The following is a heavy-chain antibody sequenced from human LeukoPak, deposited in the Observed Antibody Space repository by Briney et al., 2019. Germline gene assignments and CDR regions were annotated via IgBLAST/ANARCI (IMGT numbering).Heavy chain of an antibody. D-gene: IGHD2-2*01. Sequence: GGSLRLSCAASGFTFSSYGMHWVRQAPGKGLEWVAVIWYDGSNKYYADSVKGRFTISRDNSKNTLYLQMNSLRAEDTAVYYCAKDEYCSSTSCYAVGYWGQGTLVTVSS. CDR3: AKDEYCSSTSCYAVGY. V-gene: IGHV3-33*06. J-gene: IGHJ4*02. CDR1: GFTFSSYG. CDR2: IWYDGSNK.